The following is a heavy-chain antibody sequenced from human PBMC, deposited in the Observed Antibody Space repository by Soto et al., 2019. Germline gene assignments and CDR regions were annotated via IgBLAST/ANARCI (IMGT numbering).Heavy chain of an antibody. D-gene: IGHD6-19*01. V-gene: IGHV1-18*01. CDR2: ISAYNGNT. Sequence: ASVKVTCKASGYTFTSCGISWVRQAPGQGLEWMGWISAYNGNTNYAQKLQGRVTMTTDTSTSTAYMELRSLRSDDTAVYYCARAPRSGWYGDFDYWGQGTLVTVSS. J-gene: IGHJ4*02. CDR1: GYTFTSCG. CDR3: ARAPRSGWYGDFDY.